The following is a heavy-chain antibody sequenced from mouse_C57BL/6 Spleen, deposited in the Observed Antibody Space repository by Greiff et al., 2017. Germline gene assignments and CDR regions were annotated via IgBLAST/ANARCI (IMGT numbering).Heavy chain of an antibody. V-gene: IGHV1-74*01. Sequence: QVQLQQSGAELVKPGASVKVSCKASSYTFTSSWMNWVKQRPGQGLEWIGRIHPSDSDTNYNQKFKGKATLTVDKSSSTAYMQLSSLTSEDSAVYYCAIERKRAEYYYAMDYWGQGTSVTVSS. CDR3: AIERKRAEYYYAMDY. CDR1: SYTFTSSW. J-gene: IGHJ4*01. D-gene: IGHD3-1*01. CDR2: IHPSDSDT.